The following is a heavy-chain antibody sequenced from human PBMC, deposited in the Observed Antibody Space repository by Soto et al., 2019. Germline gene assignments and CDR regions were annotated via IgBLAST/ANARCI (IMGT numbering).Heavy chain of an antibody. V-gene: IGHV3-30-3*01. Sequence: GGSLRLSCAASGFTFSSYAMHWVRQAPGKGLEWVAVISYDGSNKYYADSVKGRFTIPRDNSKNTLYLQMNSLRAEDTAVYYCARDARESEYMSSSWYYFDYWGQGTLLTVSS. CDR3: ARDARESEYMSSSWYYFDY. D-gene: IGHD6-13*01. CDR1: GFTFSSYA. J-gene: IGHJ4*02. CDR2: ISYDGSNK.